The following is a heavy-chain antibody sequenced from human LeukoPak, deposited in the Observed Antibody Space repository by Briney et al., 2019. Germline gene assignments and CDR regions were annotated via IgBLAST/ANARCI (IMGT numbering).Heavy chain of an antibody. CDR3: TRAPTAYCLSTNCQPYFDY. CDR1: GGSIGTYY. V-gene: IGHV4-4*07. D-gene: IGHD2-2*01. J-gene: IGHJ4*02. CDR2: IYTGGST. Sequence: SETLSLTCSVSGGSIGTYYWSWIRQPAGKGLEWIGRIYTGGSTNYNPSLKSRVTLSIETPKNQFSLELTSVTAADTAVYYCTRAPTAYCLSTNCQPYFDYWGQGILVTVSS.